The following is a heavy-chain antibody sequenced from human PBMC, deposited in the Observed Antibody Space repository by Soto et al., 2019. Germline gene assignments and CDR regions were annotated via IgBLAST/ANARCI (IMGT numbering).Heavy chain of an antibody. CDR3: VIVTLGYCISTSCFYDY. CDR1: GFTFSSYS. Sequence: GGSLRLSCAASGFTFSSYSMNWVRQAPGKGLEWVSSISSRISYIYYADSVKGRFTISRDNAKNSLYLQMNSLRAEDTAVYYCVIVTLGYCISTSCFYDYWGQGTLVTVSS. J-gene: IGHJ4*02. V-gene: IGHV3-21*01. CDR2: ISSRISYI. D-gene: IGHD2-2*01.